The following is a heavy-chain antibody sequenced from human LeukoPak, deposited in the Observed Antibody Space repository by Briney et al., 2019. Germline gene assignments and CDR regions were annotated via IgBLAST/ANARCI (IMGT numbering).Heavy chain of an antibody. J-gene: IGHJ3*02. CDR2: FDPEDGET. CDR1: GYTLTELS. CDR3: ARTVYSGSYPDAFDI. V-gene: IGHV1-24*01. Sequence: ASVKVSCKVSGYTLTELSMHWVRQAPGKGLEWMGGFDPEDGETIYAQKFQGRVTMTEDTSTDTAYMELSSLRSEDTAVYYCARTVYSGSYPDAFDIWGQGTMVTVSS. D-gene: IGHD1-26*01.